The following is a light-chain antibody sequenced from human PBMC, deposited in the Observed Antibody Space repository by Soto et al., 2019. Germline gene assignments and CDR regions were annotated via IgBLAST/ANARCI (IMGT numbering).Light chain of an antibody. V-gene: IGKV3-20*01. CDR3: QQYGSPIT. CDR2: GAS. Sequence: EIVLTQSPGTLSWSTGERATLSCRASQSVSSSYLAWYQQKPGQAPRLLIYGASSRATGIPDRFSGSGSGTDFTLTISRLEPEDFAVYYCQQYGSPITFGQGTRLEIK. J-gene: IGKJ5*01. CDR1: QSVSSSY.